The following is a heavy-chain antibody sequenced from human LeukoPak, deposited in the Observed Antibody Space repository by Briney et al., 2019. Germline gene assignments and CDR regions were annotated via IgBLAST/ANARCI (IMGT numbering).Heavy chain of an antibody. CDR3: TIWFGTTGGFDP. J-gene: IGHJ5*02. CDR1: GGSISSYY. D-gene: IGHD3-10*01. V-gene: IGHV4-59*12. CDR2: IYYSGST. Sequence: SETLSLTCTVSGGSISSYYWSWIRQPPGKGLEWIGYIYYSGSTNYNPSLKSRVTISVDTSKNQFSLKLSSVTAADTAVYYCTIWFGTTGGFDPWGQGTLVTVSS.